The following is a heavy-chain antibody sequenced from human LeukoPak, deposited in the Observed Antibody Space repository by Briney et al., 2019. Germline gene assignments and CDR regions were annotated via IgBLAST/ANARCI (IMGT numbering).Heavy chain of an antibody. V-gene: IGHV1-18*01. CDR3: ARGHPGYCSSTSCSYYYYYMDV. D-gene: IGHD2-2*01. CDR1: GYTFTSYG. Sequence: ASVKVSCKASGYTFTSYGISWVRQAPGQGLEWMGWISAYNGNTNYAQKLQGRVTMTTDTSTSTAYMELSSLRSEDTAVYYCARGHPGYCSSTSCSYYYYYMDVWGKGTTVTVSS. J-gene: IGHJ6*03. CDR2: ISAYNGNT.